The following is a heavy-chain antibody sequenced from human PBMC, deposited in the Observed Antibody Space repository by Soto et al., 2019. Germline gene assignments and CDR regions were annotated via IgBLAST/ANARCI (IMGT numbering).Heavy chain of an antibody. CDR2: IIPIFGTA. V-gene: IGHV1-69*01. CDR3: ARDGSGYRSRASPMDV. D-gene: IGHD3-22*01. Sequence: QVQLVQSGAEVKKPGSSVKVSCKASGDTFSSYAISWVRQAPGQGLEWMGGIIPIFGTANYAQKFQGRVTINADESTSTAYMELSSLRSEYTAVYYCARDGSGYRSRASPMDVWGQGTTVTVSS. J-gene: IGHJ6*02. CDR1: GDTFSSYA.